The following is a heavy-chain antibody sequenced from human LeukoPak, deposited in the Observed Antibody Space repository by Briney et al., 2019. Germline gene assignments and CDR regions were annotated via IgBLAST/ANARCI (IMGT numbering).Heavy chain of an antibody. Sequence: PSETLSLTCAVYGGSFSGYYWSWIRQPPGKGLEWIGEINHSGSTNYNPSLKSRVTISVDTSKTQFSLKLSSVTAADTAVYYCARGRLRYYYDSSGYYYGIRFDYWGQGTLVTVSS. CDR2: INHSGST. D-gene: IGHD3-22*01. CDR1: GGSFSGYY. J-gene: IGHJ4*02. CDR3: ARGRLRYYYDSSGYYYGIRFDY. V-gene: IGHV4-34*01.